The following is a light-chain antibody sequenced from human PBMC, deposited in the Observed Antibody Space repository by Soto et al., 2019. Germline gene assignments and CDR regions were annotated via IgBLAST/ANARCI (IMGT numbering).Light chain of an antibody. CDR1: SSDVGGYNY. Sequence: SALTQPPSASGSPGQSVTISCTGTSSDVGGYNYVSWYQQHPGKAPKLMISEVSKRPSGVPDRFSGSKSGNTASLTVSGLQAEDEADYYCSSYAGSFYVFGTGTKVTVL. V-gene: IGLV2-8*01. J-gene: IGLJ1*01. CDR3: SSYAGSFYV. CDR2: EVS.